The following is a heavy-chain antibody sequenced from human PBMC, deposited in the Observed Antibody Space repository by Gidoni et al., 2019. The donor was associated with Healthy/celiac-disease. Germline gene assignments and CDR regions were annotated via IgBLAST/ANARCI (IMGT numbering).Heavy chain of an antibody. Sequence: QLQLQESGPGLVKPSETLSLTCTVSGGSISSSSYYWGWLRQPPGKGLEWIGSIYYSGSTYYNPSLKSRVTISVDTSKNQFSLKLSSVTAADTAVYYCASNLKYCSGGSCYRVSRGLGYFQHWGQGTLVTVSS. CDR1: GGSISSSSYY. D-gene: IGHD2-15*01. J-gene: IGHJ1*01. CDR2: IYYSGST. CDR3: ASNLKYCSGGSCYRVSRGLGYFQH. V-gene: IGHV4-39*01.